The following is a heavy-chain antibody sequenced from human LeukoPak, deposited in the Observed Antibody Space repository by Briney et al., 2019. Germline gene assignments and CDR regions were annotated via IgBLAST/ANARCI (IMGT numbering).Heavy chain of an antibody. CDR3: AGDFFPSGSYLPFDY. J-gene: IGHJ4*02. D-gene: IGHD1-26*01. CDR2: ISAYNGNT. V-gene: IGHV1-18*01. CDR1: GYTFTSYG. Sequence: ASVKVSCKASGYTFTSYGISWVRQAPGQGLEWMGWISAYNGNTNYAQKLQGRVTMTTDTSTSTAYMELRSLRSDDTAVYYCAGDFFPSGSYLPFDYWGQGTLVTVSS.